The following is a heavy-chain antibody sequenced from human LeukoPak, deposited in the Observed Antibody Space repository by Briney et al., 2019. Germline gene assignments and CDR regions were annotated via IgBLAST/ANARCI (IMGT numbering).Heavy chain of an antibody. CDR1: GDSISNYY. Sequence: SETLSLTCTVSGDSISNYYWTWIRQPAGKRLEWIGRIYTSGSTNYNPSLKSRVTLSVDTSKNQFSLELTSVTAADTAVYYCARKGISAVAGAFDIWGQGTMVTVSS. J-gene: IGHJ3*02. CDR2: IYTSGST. V-gene: IGHV4-4*07. D-gene: IGHD6-19*01. CDR3: ARKGISAVAGAFDI.